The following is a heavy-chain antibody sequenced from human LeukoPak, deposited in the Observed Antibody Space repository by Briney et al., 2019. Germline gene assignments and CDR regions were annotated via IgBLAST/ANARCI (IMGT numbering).Heavy chain of an antibody. V-gene: IGHV4-59*12. D-gene: IGHD6-13*01. J-gene: IGHJ4*02. CDR3: TKGYSMSY. CDR2: IYHSGST. CDR1: GGSISSYY. Sequence: SETLSLTCTVSGGSISSYYWSWIRQPPGKGLEWIGYIYHSGSTNYNPSLKSRVTISVDTSKNQFSLQLNSVTPEDTAVYYCTKGYSMSYWGLGTLVTVSS.